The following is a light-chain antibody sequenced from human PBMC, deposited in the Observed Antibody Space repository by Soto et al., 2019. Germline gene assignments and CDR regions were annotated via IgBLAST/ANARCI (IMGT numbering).Light chain of an antibody. V-gene: IGLV2-14*01. CDR1: SSDVGAYNF. CDR3: SSYTSNKTLL. J-gene: IGLJ2*01. CDR2: EVS. Sequence: QSALTQPASVSGSPGQSITISCTGTSSDVGAYNFVSWYQQHPGKAPKLIFYEVSNRPPGLSDRFSGSTSGTTASLTISGLQAEDEADYFCSSYTSNKTLLFGGGTKLTVL.